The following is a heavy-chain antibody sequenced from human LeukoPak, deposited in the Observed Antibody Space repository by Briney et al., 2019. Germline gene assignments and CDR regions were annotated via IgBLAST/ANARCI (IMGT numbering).Heavy chain of an antibody. CDR1: GGSISSGGYY. Sequence: SETLSLTCTVSGGSISSGGYYWSWIRQHPGKGLEWIGYIYYSGSTYYNPSLKSRVTISVDTSKNQFSLKLSPVTAADTAVYYCARTYSGSYWFDPWGQGTLVTVSS. CDR2: IYYSGST. CDR3: ARTYSGSYWFDP. J-gene: IGHJ5*02. V-gene: IGHV4-31*03. D-gene: IGHD1-26*01.